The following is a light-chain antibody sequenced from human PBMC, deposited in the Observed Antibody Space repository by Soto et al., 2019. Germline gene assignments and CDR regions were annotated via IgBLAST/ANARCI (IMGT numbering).Light chain of an antibody. J-gene: IGKJ4*01. CDR3: QQYNNWPRAT. CDR2: RAS. CDR1: QSISSN. V-gene: IGKV3-15*01. Sequence: VMTQSPATLSVSPGDRATLSCRASQSISSNLAWYQQKLGQAPRLFIFRASSRATGVPARFSGSGSGTEFHMTISSRQSEDFAVYYCQQYNNWPRATFGGGTKVEIK.